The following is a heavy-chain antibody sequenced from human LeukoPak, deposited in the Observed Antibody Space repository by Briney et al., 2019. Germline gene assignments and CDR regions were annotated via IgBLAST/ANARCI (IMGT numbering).Heavy chain of an antibody. V-gene: IGHV4-4*02. CDR1: GGSISSSNW. J-gene: IGHJ4*02. CDR2: IYHSGST. Sequence: PSGTLSLTCAVSGGSISSSNWWSWVRQPPGKGLEWIGEIYHSGSTNYNPSLKSRVTISVDKSKNQFSLKLSSVTAADTAVYYCARRGPPHMGAHFDYWGQGTLVTVSS. D-gene: IGHD1-26*01. CDR3: ARRGPPHMGAHFDY.